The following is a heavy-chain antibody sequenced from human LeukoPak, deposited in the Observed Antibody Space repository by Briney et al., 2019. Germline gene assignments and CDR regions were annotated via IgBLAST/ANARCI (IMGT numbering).Heavy chain of an antibody. J-gene: IGHJ3*02. D-gene: IGHD5-18*01. Sequence: PSQTLSLTCTVSGGSISSGSYYGSWIRQPAGKGLEWIGRIYTSGSTNYNPSLKSRVTISVDTSKNQFSLKLSSVSAADTAVYYCARLGYSYGLRAFDIWGQGTMVTVSS. V-gene: IGHV4-61*02. CDR1: GGSISSGSYY. CDR3: ARLGYSYGLRAFDI. CDR2: IYTSGST.